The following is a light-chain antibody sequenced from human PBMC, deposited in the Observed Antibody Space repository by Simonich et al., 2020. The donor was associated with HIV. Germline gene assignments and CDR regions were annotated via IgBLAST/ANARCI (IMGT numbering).Light chain of an antibody. CDR3: MQTLQTPFT. J-gene: IGKJ3*01. CDR2: LGS. V-gene: IGKV2-28*01. Sequence: DIVMTQTPLSLSVPPGQPASISCKYSQSLLHCDGYKYLDWDLQKPGQSPQLLIYLGSSRASGVPDRVSGSGSGTDFTLKISRVEAEDVGVYYCMQTLQTPFTFGPGTKVDIK. CDR1: QSLLHCDGYKY.